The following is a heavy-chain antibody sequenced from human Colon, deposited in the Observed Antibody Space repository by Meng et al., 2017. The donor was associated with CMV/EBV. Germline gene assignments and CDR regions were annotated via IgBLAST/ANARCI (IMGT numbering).Heavy chain of an antibody. CDR2: ISDSGDTT. Sequence: SGFTFNIYCMNWVRQPPEKGLELVSGISDSGDTTYSAHSVKVRFTSSRDKSKNTLYLQINSLTAEDAAFYDCAKDMYCSSAVTWFDSWGQGTLVTVSS. CDR3: AKDMYCSSAVTWFDS. J-gene: IGHJ5*01. CDR1: GFTFNIYC. V-gene: IGHV3-23*01. D-gene: IGHD6-19*01.